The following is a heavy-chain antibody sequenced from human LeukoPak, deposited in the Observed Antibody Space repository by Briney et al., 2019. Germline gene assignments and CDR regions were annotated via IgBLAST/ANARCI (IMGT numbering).Heavy chain of an antibody. D-gene: IGHD3-3*01. Sequence: ASVKVSCKASGYTFTSYGISWVRQAPGQGLEWMGWISAYNGNTNYAQRLQGRVTMTTDKSTNTVYMELSSLRFDDTAVYFCAGIPVFGVVLHQEPVWGKGTTVTVSS. J-gene: IGHJ6*03. CDR1: GYTFTSYG. V-gene: IGHV1-18*01. CDR2: ISAYNGNT. CDR3: AGIPVFGVVLHQEPV.